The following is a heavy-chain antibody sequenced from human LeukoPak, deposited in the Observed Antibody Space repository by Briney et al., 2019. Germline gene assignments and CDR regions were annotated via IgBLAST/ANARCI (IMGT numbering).Heavy chain of an antibody. CDR1: GGSISSSRYY. CDR2: IYYSGST. Sequence: SETLSLTCTVSGGSISSSRYYWGWIRQPPGKGLEWIGSIYYSGSTYYNPSLKSRVTISVDTSKNQFSLKLSSVTAADTAVYYCARMVRGVIDYFDYWGQGTLVTVSS. J-gene: IGHJ4*02. V-gene: IGHV4-39*01. CDR3: ARMVRGVIDYFDY. D-gene: IGHD3-10*01.